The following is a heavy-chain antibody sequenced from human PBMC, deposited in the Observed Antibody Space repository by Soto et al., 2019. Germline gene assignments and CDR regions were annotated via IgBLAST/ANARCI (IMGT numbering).Heavy chain of an antibody. Sequence: QVQLVQSGAEVKKPGASVKVSCKASGYTFTSYGISWVRQAPGQRLEWMGWISAYNGNTNYAEKLQGRVTMTTDTSRSTAYMELRSLRSDDTAVYYCAKDWDARFGSLDPHKNSKSDYWGQGTLVTVSS. CDR2: ISAYNGNT. V-gene: IGHV1-18*01. CDR1: GYTFTSYG. CDR3: AKDWDARFGSLDPHKNSKSDY. D-gene: IGHD4-4*01. J-gene: IGHJ4*02.